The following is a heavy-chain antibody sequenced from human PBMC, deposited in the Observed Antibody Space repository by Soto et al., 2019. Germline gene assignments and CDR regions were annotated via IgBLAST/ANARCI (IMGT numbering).Heavy chain of an antibody. CDR3: ANTDSSSRYSRSAFDI. Sequence: GGSMRLSCAASGFTFSSYAMSWVRQAPGKGLEWVSAISGSGGSTYYADSVKGRFTISRDNSKNTLYLQMNSLRAEDTAVYYCANTDSSSRYSRSAFDIWGQGTMVTVSS. J-gene: IGHJ3*02. D-gene: IGHD6-13*01. CDR1: GFTFSSYA. V-gene: IGHV3-23*01. CDR2: ISGSGGST.